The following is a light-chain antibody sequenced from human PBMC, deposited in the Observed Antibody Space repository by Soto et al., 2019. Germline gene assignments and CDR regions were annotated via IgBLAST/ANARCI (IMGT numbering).Light chain of an antibody. V-gene: IGKV1-33*01. Sequence: DIQMTQSPSSLSASVGDRVTITCQASQDISNYLNWYQQKPGKAPKLLIYHASKLETGVPSRFSGSGFGTDFSFSISSLQPEDIATYYCQQYDSLPMYTFGQGTKLEIK. CDR3: QQYDSLPMYT. J-gene: IGKJ2*01. CDR2: HAS. CDR1: QDISNY.